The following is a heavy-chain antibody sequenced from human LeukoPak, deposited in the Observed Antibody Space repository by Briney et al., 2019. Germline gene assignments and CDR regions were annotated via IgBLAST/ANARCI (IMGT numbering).Heavy chain of an antibody. V-gene: IGHV3-21*01. Sequence: GGSLRLSCAASGFTFSSYSMNWVRQAPGKGLEWVSSISPPSTYIYYADSVKGRFTISRDNSKSTLYLQMDSLIAGDTAVYYCARQGDTGSWYFDYWGQGTLVTVSS. CDR3: ARQGDTGSWYFDY. J-gene: IGHJ4*02. CDR2: ISPPSTYI. CDR1: GFTFSSYS. D-gene: IGHD2-21*02.